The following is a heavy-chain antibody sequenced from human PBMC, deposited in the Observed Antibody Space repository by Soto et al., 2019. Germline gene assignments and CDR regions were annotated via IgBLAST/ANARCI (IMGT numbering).Heavy chain of an antibody. CDR3: ARGGMYDSGRRVDV. J-gene: IGHJ4*02. D-gene: IGHD4-17*01. CDR1: GGSITNYY. V-gene: IGHV4-59*01. Sequence: PSETLSLTCAVSGGSITNYYWNWIRQPPGKGLEWIGYIHYSGGSKSSPSLKSRVTMSEDTSKNQFSLKLTSVTAADTAVYYCARGGMYDSGRRVDVWGQGILVPVS. CDR2: IHYSGGS.